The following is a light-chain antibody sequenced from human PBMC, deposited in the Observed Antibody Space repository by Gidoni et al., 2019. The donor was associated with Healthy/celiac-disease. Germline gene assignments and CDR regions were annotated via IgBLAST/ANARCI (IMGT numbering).Light chain of an antibody. V-gene: IGLV1-40*01. CDR3: QSYDSSLSGSMV. CDR2: GNS. J-gene: IGLJ2*01. Sequence: QSVLPPPPSVSGAPGQRVTIPCTGNSPNIGAGYDVHWYQQLPGTAPKLLIYGNSNRRSGVPDRFSGSKSGTSAALAITGLQAEDEADYYCQSYDSSLSGSMVFGGGTKLTVL. CDR1: SPNIGAGYD.